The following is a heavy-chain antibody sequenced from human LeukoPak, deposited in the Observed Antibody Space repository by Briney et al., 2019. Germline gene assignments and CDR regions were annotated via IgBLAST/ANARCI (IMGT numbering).Heavy chain of an antibody. Sequence: PGGTLRLSCAASGFTFSDYYMSWIRQAPGKGLEGVSYISSSGSTIYYADSVKGRFTISRDNAKNSLYLQMNSLRAEDTAVYYCARARLAAAVPFDYWGQGTLVTVSS. V-gene: IGHV3-11*01. J-gene: IGHJ4*02. D-gene: IGHD6-13*01. CDR1: GFTFSDYY. CDR2: ISSSGSTI. CDR3: ARARLAAAVPFDY.